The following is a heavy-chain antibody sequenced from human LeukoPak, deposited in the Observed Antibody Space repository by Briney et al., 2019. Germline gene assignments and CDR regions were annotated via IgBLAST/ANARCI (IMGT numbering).Heavy chain of an antibody. J-gene: IGHJ1*01. D-gene: IGHD4-17*01. CDR2: ISYDGSNK. Sequence: PGGSLRLSCAASGFTFSSYAMHWVRQAPGKGLEWVAVISYDGSNKYYADSVKGRFTISRDNSKNTLYLQMNSLRAEDTAVYYCARTDTDDYGDYALAEYFQHWGQGTLVTVSS. CDR1: GFTFSSYA. CDR3: ARTDTDDYGDYALAEYFQH. V-gene: IGHV3-30-3*01.